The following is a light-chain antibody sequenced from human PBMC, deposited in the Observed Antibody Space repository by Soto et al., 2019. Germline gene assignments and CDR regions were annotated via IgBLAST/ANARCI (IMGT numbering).Light chain of an antibody. CDR2: DAS. J-gene: IGKJ3*01. Sequence: EIVLTQSPATLSLSPGERATLFCRASQSVSSYLAWYQQKPGQAPRRLIYDASNRATGIPARFSGSGSGTDFTLTISSLEPEDFAVYYCQQRSNWPRTFGPGTKVDIK. CDR3: QQRSNWPRT. V-gene: IGKV3-11*01. CDR1: QSVSSY.